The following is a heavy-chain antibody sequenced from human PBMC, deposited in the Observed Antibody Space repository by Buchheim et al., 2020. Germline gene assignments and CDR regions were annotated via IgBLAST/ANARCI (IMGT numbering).Heavy chain of an antibody. Sequence: EVLLEESGGGLVQPGGSLRLSCAASGFTFRSYWMTWVRQAPGKGLEWVANIKHDGSTIQYLYSVKGRFTISRDNANNSLYLQMDRLRVEDTALYYCARVVHYSGDLDKCFDSWGRGTL. V-gene: IGHV3-7*04. D-gene: IGHD3-10*01. J-gene: IGHJ5*01. CDR1: GFTFRSYW. CDR3: ARVVHYSGDLDKCFDS. CDR2: IKHDGSTI.